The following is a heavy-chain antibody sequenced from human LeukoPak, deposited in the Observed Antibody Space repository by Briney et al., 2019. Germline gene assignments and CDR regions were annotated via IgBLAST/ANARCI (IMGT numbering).Heavy chain of an antibody. Sequence: AGGSLRLSCAAAGFTFDDYGMSWGRHAPGKGLEWVSGINWNGDSTDYADSVKGRFTISRDNDRNSLYVQMNSLTAEDTALYYCARGPLTGSMLGAFDYWGQGTLVTVSS. CDR1: GFTFDDYG. D-gene: IGHD7-27*01. CDR2: INWNGDST. J-gene: IGHJ4*02. CDR3: ARGPLTGSMLGAFDY. V-gene: IGHV3-20*04.